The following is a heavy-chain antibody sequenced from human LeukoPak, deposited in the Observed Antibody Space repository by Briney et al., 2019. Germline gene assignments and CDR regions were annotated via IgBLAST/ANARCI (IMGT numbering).Heavy chain of an antibody. CDR1: GGPISRGSYY. CDR3: ASLGWLYGSGSMNCFDH. CDR2: NYTSRST. J-gene: IGHJ5*02. Sequence: TSDTLSLTCTVSGGPISRGSYYGSWIRQPAGKGLEWNGRNYTSRSTNYNPSLKSRVTISVDTSKNQFSLKLSSVTAADTAVYYCASLGWLYGSGSMNCFDHWGQGTLVTVSS. D-gene: IGHD3-10*01. V-gene: IGHV4-61*02.